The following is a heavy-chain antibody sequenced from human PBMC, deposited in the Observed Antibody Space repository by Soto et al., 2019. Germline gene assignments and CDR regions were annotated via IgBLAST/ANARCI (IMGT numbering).Heavy chain of an antibody. CDR2: IRSKANSYAT. CDR1: GFTFSGSA. D-gene: IGHD6-19*01. V-gene: IGHV3-73*01. J-gene: IGHJ6*02. CDR3: TSAAVAGTELLYGMDV. Sequence: GGSLRLSCAASGFTFSGSAMHWVRQASGKGLEWVGRIRSKANSYATAYAASVKGRFTISRDDSKNTAYLQMNSLKTEDTAVYYCTSAAVAGTELLYGMDVWGQGTTVTVSS.